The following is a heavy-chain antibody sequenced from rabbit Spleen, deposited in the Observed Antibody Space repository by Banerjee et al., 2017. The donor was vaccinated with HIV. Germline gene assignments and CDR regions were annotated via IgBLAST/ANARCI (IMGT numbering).Heavy chain of an antibody. CDR2: IYAGSSGNT. Sequence: QSLEESGGGLVKPGASLTLPCKASGFSFNSGYDMCWVRQAPGKGLEWIACIYAGSSGNTYSASGAKGRFTISKTSSTTVTLQMTSLTAADTATYFCARFVVYGGDAGCFNLWGPGTLVTVS. J-gene: IGHJ4*01. CDR3: ARFVVYGGDAGCFNL. V-gene: IGHV1S40*01. CDR1: GFSFNSGYD. D-gene: IGHD4-2*01.